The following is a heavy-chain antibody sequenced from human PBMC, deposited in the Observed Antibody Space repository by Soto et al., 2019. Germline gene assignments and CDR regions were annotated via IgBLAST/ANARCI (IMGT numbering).Heavy chain of an antibody. CDR3: AARGGSGSYGYYYYGMDV. V-gene: IGHV1-58*01. J-gene: IGHJ6*02. Sequence: SVKVSCKASGFTFTSSAVQWVRQARGQRLEWIGWIVVGSGNTNYAQKFQERVTITRDMSTSTAYMELSSLRSEDTAVYYCAARGGSGSYGYYYYGMDVWGQGTTVTVSS. CDR2: IVVGSGNT. CDR1: GFTFTSSA. D-gene: IGHD3-10*01.